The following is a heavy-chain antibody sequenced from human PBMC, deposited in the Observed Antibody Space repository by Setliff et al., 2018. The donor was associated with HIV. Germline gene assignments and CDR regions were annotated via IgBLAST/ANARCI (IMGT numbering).Heavy chain of an antibody. CDR1: GFTFSSYS. CDR2: NGIINGAK. J-gene: IGHJ4*02. D-gene: IGHD6-13*01. CDR3: ARADSSNWYHVDY. V-gene: IGHV3-48*01. Sequence: GGSLRLSCAASGFTFSSYSMNWVRQAPGKGLEWISYNGIINGAKHYAPSMKGRFTIARDNANNSLYLQMNSLRAEDTAVYYCARADSSNWYHVDYWGQGTLVTVSS.